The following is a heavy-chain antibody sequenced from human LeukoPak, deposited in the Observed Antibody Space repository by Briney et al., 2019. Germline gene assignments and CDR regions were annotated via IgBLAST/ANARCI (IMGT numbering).Heavy chain of an antibody. D-gene: IGHD3-22*01. CDR1: GFTLSSYV. CDR3: ARAIIESSGWDGAFDI. V-gene: IGHV3-30-3*01. CDR2: ISYDGGNK. Sequence: PGRSLRLSCAASGFTLSSYVMHWVRQAPGKGLEWVAVISYDGGNKYYAGSVKGRFTISRDNSKNTLYLQMNSLRAEDTAVYYCARAIIESSGWDGAFDIWGQGTMVTVSS. J-gene: IGHJ3*02.